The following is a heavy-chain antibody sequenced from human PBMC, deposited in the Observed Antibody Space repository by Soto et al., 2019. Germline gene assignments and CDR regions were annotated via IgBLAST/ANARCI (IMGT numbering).Heavy chain of an antibody. CDR1: GFTFSSYA. D-gene: IGHD6-19*01. J-gene: IGHJ4*02. V-gene: IGHV3-30*04. CDR3: AKDPGTIAVADGDGY. Sequence: HPGGSLRLSCAASGFTFSSYAMHWVRQAPGKGLEWVAVISYDGSNKYYADSVKGRFTISRDNSKNTLYLQMNSLRAEDTAVYYCAKDPGTIAVADGDGYWGQGTLVTVSS. CDR2: ISYDGSNK.